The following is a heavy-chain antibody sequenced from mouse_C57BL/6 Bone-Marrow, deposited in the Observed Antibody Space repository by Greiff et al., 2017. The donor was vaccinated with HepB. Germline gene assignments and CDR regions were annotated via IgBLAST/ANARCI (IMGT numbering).Heavy chain of an antibody. CDR3: ARRDWD. D-gene: IGHD4-1*01. CDR2: ISNGGGST. Sequence: EVKVVESGGGLVQPGGSLKLSCAASGFTFSDYYMYWVRQTPEKRLEWVAYISNGGGSTYYPDTVKGRVTISRDNAKNTLYLQMSRLKSEDTAMYYCARRDWDWGQGTLVTVSA. V-gene: IGHV5-12*01. J-gene: IGHJ3*01. CDR1: GFTFSDYY.